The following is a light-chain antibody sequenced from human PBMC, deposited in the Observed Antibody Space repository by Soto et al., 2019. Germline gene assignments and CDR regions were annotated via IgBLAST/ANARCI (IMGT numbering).Light chain of an antibody. Sequence: QSVLTQPASVSGSPGQSITISCTGTSSDVGSYNLVSWYQQHPGKAPKLMTYEVSKRPSGVSNRFSGSKSGNTASLTISGLQAEEEADYYCCSYAGSSTFGFGTGTKVTVL. CDR1: SSDVGSYNL. CDR2: EVS. J-gene: IGLJ1*01. CDR3: CSYAGSSTFG. V-gene: IGLV2-23*02.